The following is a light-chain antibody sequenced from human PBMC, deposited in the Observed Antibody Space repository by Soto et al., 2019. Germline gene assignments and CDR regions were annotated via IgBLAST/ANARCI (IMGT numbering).Light chain of an antibody. CDR3: CSYGGGRPYV. CDR2: EVT. V-gene: IGLV2-8*01. Sequence: QSALTQPPSASGSPGQSVTISCTGTSSDVGGYDYVSWYQQHPGKAPKLMIYEVTKRPSGVPDRFSGSKSGNTASLTVSGLQAEDEADYYCCSYGGGRPYVFGTGTKLTVL. J-gene: IGLJ1*01. CDR1: SSDVGGYDY.